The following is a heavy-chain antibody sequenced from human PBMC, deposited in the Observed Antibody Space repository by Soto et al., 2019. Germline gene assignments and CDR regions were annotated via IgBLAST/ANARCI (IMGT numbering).Heavy chain of an antibody. V-gene: IGHV1-2*04. CDR3: ARGDSTDCSNGVCSFFYNHDMDV. CDR1: GYSFTDYH. D-gene: IGHD2-8*01. CDR2: INPKSGGT. Sequence: ASVQVYCKAAGYSFTDYHIHWVRQAPGQGLECLGRINPKSGGTSTAQKFQGWVTMTTDTSISTASMELTRLTSDDTAIYYCARGDSTDCSNGVCSFFYNHDMDVWGQGTTVTVSS. J-gene: IGHJ6*02.